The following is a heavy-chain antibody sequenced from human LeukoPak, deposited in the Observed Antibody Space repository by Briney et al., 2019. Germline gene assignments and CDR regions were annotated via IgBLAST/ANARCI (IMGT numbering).Heavy chain of an antibody. CDR2: IYHSGST. Sequence: SETLSLTCAVSGGSISSSYWWSWVRQPPGKGLEWIGEIYHSGSTNYNPSLRSRVTISVDKSKSQFSLKLSSVTAADTAVYYCARYSGYSSSWSNYWGQGTLVTVSS. CDR3: ARYSGYSSSWSNY. D-gene: IGHD6-13*01. CDR1: GGSISSSYW. V-gene: IGHV4-4*02. J-gene: IGHJ4*02.